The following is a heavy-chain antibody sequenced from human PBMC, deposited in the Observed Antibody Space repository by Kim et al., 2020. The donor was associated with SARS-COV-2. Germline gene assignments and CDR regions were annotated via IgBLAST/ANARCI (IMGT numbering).Heavy chain of an antibody. CDR3: ARGGREYYGSGSHLTGDFDP. Sequence: SVKVSCKASGGTFSSYAISWVRQAPGQGLEWMGGIIPIFGTANYAQKFQGRVTITADESTSTAYMELSSLRSEDTAVYYCARGGREYYGSGSHLTGDFDPWGQGTLVTVSS. CDR2: IIPIFGTA. CDR1: GGTFSSYA. J-gene: IGHJ5*02. V-gene: IGHV1-69*13. D-gene: IGHD3-10*01.